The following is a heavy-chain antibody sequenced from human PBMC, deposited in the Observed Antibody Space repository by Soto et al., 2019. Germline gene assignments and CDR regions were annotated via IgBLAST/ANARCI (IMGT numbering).Heavy chain of an antibody. D-gene: IGHD3-10*01. CDR1: GYTFTSYY. CDR3: ARTTTYYYGSGGQRYFDY. Sequence: ASVKVSFKASGYTFTSYYMHWVRQAPGQGLEWMGIINPSGGSTSYAQKFQGRVTMTRDTSTSTVYMELSSLRSEDTAVYYCARTTTYYYGSGGQRYFDYWGQGTLVTVSS. CDR2: INPSGGST. J-gene: IGHJ4*02. V-gene: IGHV1-46*01.